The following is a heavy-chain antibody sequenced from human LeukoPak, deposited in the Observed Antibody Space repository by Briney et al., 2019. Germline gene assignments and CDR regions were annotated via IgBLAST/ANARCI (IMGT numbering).Heavy chain of an antibody. J-gene: IGHJ6*03. CDR3: ARGRSNYYGSGSYLSYHYYYMDV. D-gene: IGHD3-10*01. CDR2: MNPNSGNT. V-gene: IGHV1-8*01. Sequence: ASVKVSCKASGYTFVSYDINWVRQANGQGLEWMGWMNPNSGNTGYAQKFQGRVTMTRNTSISTAYMELSSLRSEDTAVYYCARGRSNYYGSGSYLSYHYYYMDVWGKGTTVTISS. CDR1: GYTFVSYD.